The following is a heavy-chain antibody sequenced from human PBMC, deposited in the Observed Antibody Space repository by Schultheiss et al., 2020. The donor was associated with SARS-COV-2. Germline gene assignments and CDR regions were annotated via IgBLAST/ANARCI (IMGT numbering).Heavy chain of an antibody. Sequence: SQTLSLTCTVSGGSISSYYWSWIRQPPGKGLEWIGYIYYSGSTNYNPSLKSRVTISVDKSKNQFSLKLSSVTAADTAVYYCASRREYQLLLGFDYWGQGTLVTVSS. V-gene: IGHV4-59*12. CDR3: ASRREYQLLLGFDY. J-gene: IGHJ4*02. CDR2: IYYSGST. CDR1: GGSISSYY. D-gene: IGHD2-2*01.